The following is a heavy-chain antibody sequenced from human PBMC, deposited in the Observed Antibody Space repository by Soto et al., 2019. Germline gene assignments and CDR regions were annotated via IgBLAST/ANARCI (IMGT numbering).Heavy chain of an antibody. CDR2: INPNSGGT. J-gene: IGHJ4*02. V-gene: IGHV1-2*04. CDR3: ARAGCSSTSCYFPFVY. CDR1: GYTFTGYY. Sequence: ASVKVSCKASGYTFTGYYMHWVRQAPGQGLEWMGWINPNSGGTNYAQKFQGWVTMTRDTSISTAYMELSRLRSDDTAVYYCARAGCSSTSCYFPFVYWGQGTLVTSPQ. D-gene: IGHD2-2*01.